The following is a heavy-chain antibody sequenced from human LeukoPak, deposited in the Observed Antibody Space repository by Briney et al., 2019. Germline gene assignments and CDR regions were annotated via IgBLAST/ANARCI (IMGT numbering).Heavy chain of an antibody. V-gene: IGHV1-2*02. J-gene: IGHJ4*02. CDR3: ARGTGRIAAAGDY. D-gene: IGHD6-13*01. CDR1: GYTFTGYY. Sequence: GASVKVSCKASGYTFTGYYMHWVRQAPGHGLEWMGWINPNSGGTNYAQKFQGRVTMTRDTSISTAYMELSRLRSDDTAVYYCARGTGRIAAAGDYWGQGTLVTVSS. CDR2: INPNSGGT.